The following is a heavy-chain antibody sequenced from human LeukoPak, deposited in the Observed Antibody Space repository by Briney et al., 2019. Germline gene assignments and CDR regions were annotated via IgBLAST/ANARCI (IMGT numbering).Heavy chain of an antibody. CDR1: GGSISSSSYY. CDR2: IYYSGST. J-gene: IGHJ4*02. CDR3: ARQTHAYYYDSSGYFDY. V-gene: IGHV4-39*07. Sequence: SETLSLTCTVSGGSISSSSYYWGWIRQPPGKGLEWVGSIYYSGSTYHNTSLKSRVTISVDTSKNQFSLNLSSTTAADTAVYYCARQTHAYYYDSSGYFDYWGQGTLVTVSS. D-gene: IGHD3-22*01.